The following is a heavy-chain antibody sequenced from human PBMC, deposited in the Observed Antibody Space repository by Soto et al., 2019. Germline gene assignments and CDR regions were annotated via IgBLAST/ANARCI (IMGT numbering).Heavy chain of an antibody. CDR1: GGSVSSGSYY. D-gene: IGHD3-22*01. CDR3: ARDYFDSSDYTTNWFDP. CDR2: IYYSGST. Sequence: PSETLSLTCTVSGGSVSSGSYYWSWIRHPPGKGLEWIGYIYYSGSTNYNPSLKSRVTISVDTSKNQFSLKLSSVTAADTALYYCARDYFDSSDYTTNWFDPWGQGSLVTVSS. J-gene: IGHJ5*02. V-gene: IGHV4-61*01.